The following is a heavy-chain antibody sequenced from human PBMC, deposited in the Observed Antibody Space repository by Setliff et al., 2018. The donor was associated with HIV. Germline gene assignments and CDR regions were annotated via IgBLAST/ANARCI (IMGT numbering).Heavy chain of an antibody. CDR1: GGTFSSYA. J-gene: IGHJ4*02. D-gene: IGHD5-18*01. CDR3: AREVRQGPAMVNYFDY. Sequence: RASVKVSCKASGGTFSSYAISWVRQAPGQGLEWMGGIIPIFDIASSAQKFQGRVTITADESTSTAYMELSSLRSEDTAVYYCAREVRQGPAMVNYFDYWGQGTLVTVSS. V-gene: IGHV1-69*13. CDR2: IIPIFDIA.